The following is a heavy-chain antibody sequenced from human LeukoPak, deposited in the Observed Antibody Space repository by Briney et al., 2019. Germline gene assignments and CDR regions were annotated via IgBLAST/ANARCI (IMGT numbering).Heavy chain of an antibody. CDR1: GYSISSGYY. V-gene: IGHV4-38-2*02. Sequence: SETLSLTCAVSGYSISSGYYWGWIRQPPGKGLEWIGSIYHSGSTYYNPSLKSRVTISVDTSKNQFSLKLSSVTAADTAVYYCAREMAGYSYGNNWFDPWGQGTLVTVSS. CDR3: AREMAGYSYGNNWFDP. CDR2: IYHSGST. J-gene: IGHJ5*02. D-gene: IGHD5-18*01.